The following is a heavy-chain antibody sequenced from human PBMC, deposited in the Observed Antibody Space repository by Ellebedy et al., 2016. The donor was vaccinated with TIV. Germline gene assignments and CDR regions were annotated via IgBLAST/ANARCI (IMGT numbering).Heavy chain of an antibody. J-gene: IGHJ4*02. CDR1: GFTFSIYA. V-gene: IGHV3-23*03. CDR2: IFSAADGGET. D-gene: IGHD4-23*01. CDR3: ARDAAGNGGKLDY. Sequence: GESLKISCAASGFTFSIYALNWVRQAPGKGLEWVSVIFSAADGGETHYADSVKSRFTISRDSSKNTLYLQMNSLRAEKTAVYYCARDAAGNGGKLDYWGQGALVTVSS.